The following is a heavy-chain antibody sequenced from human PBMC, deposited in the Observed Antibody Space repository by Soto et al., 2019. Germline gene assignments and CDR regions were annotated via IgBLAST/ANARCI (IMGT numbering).Heavy chain of an antibody. J-gene: IGHJ4*02. CDR2: ISGSGGST. CDR1: GFTFSSYA. D-gene: IGHD2-2*01. CDR3: AILGYCSSTSCITGDY. V-gene: IGHV3-23*01. Sequence: PGGSLRLSCAASGFTFSSYAMSWVRQAPGKGLEWVSAISGSGGSTYYADSVKGRFTISRDNSKNTLYLQMNSLRAEDTAVYYCAILGYCSSTSCITGDYWGQGTLVTVSS.